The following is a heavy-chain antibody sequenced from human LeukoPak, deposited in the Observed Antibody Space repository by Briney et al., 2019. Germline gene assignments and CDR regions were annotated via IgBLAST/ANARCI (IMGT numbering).Heavy chain of an antibody. CDR2: VIPIFGTA. CDR1: GGTFSSYA. J-gene: IGHJ4*02. D-gene: IGHD6-19*01. Sequence: SVKVSCKASGGTFSSYAISWVRQAPGQGLEWMGGVIPIFGTANCAQRFQGRVTITADESTSTAYMELSSLRSEDTAVYYCAYSPGGYSSGWYVWGQGTLVTVSS. V-gene: IGHV1-69*13. CDR3: AYSPGGYSSGWYV.